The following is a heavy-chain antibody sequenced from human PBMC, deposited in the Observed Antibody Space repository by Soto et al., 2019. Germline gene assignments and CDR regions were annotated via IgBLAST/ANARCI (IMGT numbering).Heavy chain of an antibody. CDR3: AKDIRHGSSGSDAFDI. Sequence: GGSLRLSCAASGFTFSSYGMHWVRQAPGKGLEWVAVISYDGSNKYYADSVKGRFTISRDNSKNTLYLQMNSLRAEDTAVYYCAKDIRHGSSGSDAFDIWGQGTMVTVSS. CDR1: GFTFSSYG. V-gene: IGHV3-30*18. CDR2: ISYDGSNK. D-gene: IGHD6-19*01. J-gene: IGHJ3*02.